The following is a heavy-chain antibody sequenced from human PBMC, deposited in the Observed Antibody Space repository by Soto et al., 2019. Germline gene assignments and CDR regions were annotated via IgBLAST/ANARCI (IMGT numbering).Heavy chain of an antibody. V-gene: IGHV3-66*01. J-gene: IGHJ4*02. CDR2: ITVGDVT. Sequence: EVQLVDSGGGLVQPGGSLRLSCAASGFSVSNYHMNWVRQAPGKGPEWVSIITVGDVTYYADSVKGRFTISRDISRNTVYLQMNSLRVDDTAVYYCAGGRDYSKGGDHWGQGTLVIVSS. D-gene: IGHD4-4*01. CDR1: GFSVSNYH. CDR3: AGGRDYSKGGDH.